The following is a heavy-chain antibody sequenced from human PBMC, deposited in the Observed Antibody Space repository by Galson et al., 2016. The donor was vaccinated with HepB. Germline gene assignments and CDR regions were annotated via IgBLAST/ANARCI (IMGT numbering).Heavy chain of an antibody. CDR1: GGSIGSGYHH. D-gene: IGHD3-10*01. CDR2: VSYSGSR. V-gene: IGHV4-39*07. J-gene: IGHJ6*02. Sequence: SETLSLTCTVAGGSIGSGYHHWGWIRQPPGKGLEWIGSVSYSGSRFYNPSLESRVTLSQDKSTNQFSLEVTSVTAADTAVYFCAGGARLGEGMDGWGQGTTVIVSS. CDR3: AGGARLGEGMDG.